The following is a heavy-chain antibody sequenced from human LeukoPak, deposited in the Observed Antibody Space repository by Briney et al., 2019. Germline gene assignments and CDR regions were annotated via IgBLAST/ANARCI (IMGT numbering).Heavy chain of an antibody. V-gene: IGHV4-59*01. CDR1: GGSISSYY. D-gene: IGHD2-2*01. Sequence: PSETLPLTCTVSGGSISSYYWSWIRQPPGKGLEWIGYIYYSGSTNYNPSLKSRVTISVDTSKNQFSLKLSSVTAADTAVYYCAGGSSTSCSFDCWGQGTLVTVSS. J-gene: IGHJ4*02. CDR3: AGGSSTSCSFDC. CDR2: IYYSGST.